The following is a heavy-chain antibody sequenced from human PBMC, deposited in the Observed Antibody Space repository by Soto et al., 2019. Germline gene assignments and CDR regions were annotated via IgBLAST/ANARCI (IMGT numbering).Heavy chain of an antibody. CDR1: GFTFSGYA. V-gene: IGHV3-73*01. CDR3: TRFQSETPVADFGY. Sequence: GGSLRLSCAASGFTFSGYAIHWVRQASGKGLEWVGRIRSKTNSYATVNAASVRGRFTISRDDSKNTAYLQMNSLKTEDTTVYYCTRFQSETPVADFGYWGQGTLVTVYS. D-gene: IGHD4-17*01. J-gene: IGHJ4*02. CDR2: IRSKTNSYAT.